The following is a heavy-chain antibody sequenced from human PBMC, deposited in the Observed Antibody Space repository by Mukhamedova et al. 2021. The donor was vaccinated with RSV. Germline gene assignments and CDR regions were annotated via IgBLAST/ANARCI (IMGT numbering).Heavy chain of an antibody. Sequence: GLEWVSSISSASSYMYYGDSVKGRFAISRDNAKNSLYLQMDSLRAEDTAVFYCAREADDSSGYYGLSGAFGLWGQGTMVTVSS. D-gene: IGHD3-22*01. CDR3: AREADDSSGYYGLSGAFGL. J-gene: IGHJ3*01. CDR2: ISSASSYM. V-gene: IGHV3-21*01.